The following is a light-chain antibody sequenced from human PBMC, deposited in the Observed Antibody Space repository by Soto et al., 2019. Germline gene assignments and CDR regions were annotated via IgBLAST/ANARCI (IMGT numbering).Light chain of an antibody. CDR1: QSITIW. Sequence: DIQMTQSPSTLSASVGDSVTITCRASQSITIWLAWYQQKPGKAPKLLIYDASSLEGGVPLRFSGSGSGTEFTLTISGLQPDDFATYYCQQYNSFSWTFGQGTKVDI. J-gene: IGKJ1*01. CDR2: DAS. CDR3: QQYNSFSWT. V-gene: IGKV1-5*01.